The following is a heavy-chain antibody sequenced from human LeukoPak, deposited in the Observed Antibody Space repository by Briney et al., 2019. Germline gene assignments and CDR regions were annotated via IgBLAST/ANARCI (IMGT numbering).Heavy chain of an antibody. CDR2: IYYSGNT. V-gene: IGHV4-39*01. CDR3: ARGYSSTWYAFVDY. Sequence: ETLSLTCTVSGDFISSTSYYWGWIRQSPGKGLEWIGSIYYSGNTYYNPSLKSRVTISVDTSKNQFSLKLLSVTATDTAVYYRARGYSSTWYAFVDYWGQGTLVTVSS. CDR1: GDFISSTSYY. J-gene: IGHJ4*02. D-gene: IGHD6-13*01.